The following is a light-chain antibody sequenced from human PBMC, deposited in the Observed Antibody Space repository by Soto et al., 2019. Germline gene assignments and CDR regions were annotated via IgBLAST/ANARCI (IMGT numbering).Light chain of an antibody. CDR3: KSYAGSNTYV. CDR1: KRDVGVYDF. CDR2: EVF. Sequence: QSVLTQPPSASGSSGQSVTISCTGTKRDVGVYDFVSSYQHIPGKAPRLIIYEVFQLPSGVPDRFSGSKYGNTGSLTVSGLQAADEADYFCKSYAGSNTYVFGSGTKGTVL. V-gene: IGLV2-8*01. J-gene: IGLJ1*01.